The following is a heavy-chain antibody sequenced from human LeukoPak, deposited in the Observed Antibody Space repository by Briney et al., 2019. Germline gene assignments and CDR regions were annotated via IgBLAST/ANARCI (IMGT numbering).Heavy chain of an antibody. D-gene: IGHD6-19*01. CDR3: ARKVAVAGTRPNFDY. Sequence: PSETLSLTCAVYGGSFSGYYWSWIRQPPGKGLEWIGEINHSGSTNYNPSLKSRVTISVDTSKNQFSLKLSSVTAADTAVYYCARKVAVAGTRPNFDYWGQGTLVTVSS. CDR1: GGSFSGYY. J-gene: IGHJ4*02. CDR2: INHSGST. V-gene: IGHV4-34*01.